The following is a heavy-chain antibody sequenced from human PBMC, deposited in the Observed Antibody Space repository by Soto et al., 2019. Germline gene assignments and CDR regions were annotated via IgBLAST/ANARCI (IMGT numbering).Heavy chain of an antibody. Sequence: EVQLLESGGGLVQPGGSLRLSCAASGFTFSTYAMTWVRQAPGKGLEWVSAISGSGGSTFYADSVKGRFTISRDNSKNTLYLQMNSPRGEDTAVYYCAKDEPEYSRSPDAFDYWGQGTLVTVSS. CDR1: GFTFSTYA. CDR3: AKDEPEYSRSPDAFDY. V-gene: IGHV3-23*01. CDR2: ISGSGGST. D-gene: IGHD6-6*01. J-gene: IGHJ4*02.